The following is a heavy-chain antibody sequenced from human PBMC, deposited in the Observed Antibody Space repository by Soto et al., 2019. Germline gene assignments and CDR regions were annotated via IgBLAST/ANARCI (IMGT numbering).Heavy chain of an antibody. J-gene: IGHJ4*02. V-gene: IGHV3-30-3*01. Sequence: GGSLRLSCAASGFTFSGYAMHWVRQAPGKGLEWVAVISYDGSNKYYADSVKGRFTISRDNSKNTLYLQMNSLRAEDTAVYYCARLSLGSRVPFDYWGQGTLVTVSS. CDR2: ISYDGSNK. D-gene: IGHD6-6*01. CDR1: GFTFSGYA. CDR3: ARLSLGSRVPFDY.